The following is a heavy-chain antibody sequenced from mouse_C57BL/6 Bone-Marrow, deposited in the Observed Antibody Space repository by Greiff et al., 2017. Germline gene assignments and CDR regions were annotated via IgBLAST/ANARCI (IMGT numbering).Heavy chain of an antibody. Sequence: QVQLQQSGPELVKPGASVKISCKASGYAFSSSWMNWVKQRPGKGLEWIGRIYPGDGDTNYNGKFKGKATLTADKSSSTAYMQLSSLTSEDSAVYFCARSSADYRGKGTTLTVSS. CDR2: IYPGDGDT. CDR3: ARSSADY. V-gene: IGHV1-82*01. J-gene: IGHJ2*01. D-gene: IGHD6-1*01. CDR1: GYAFSSSW.